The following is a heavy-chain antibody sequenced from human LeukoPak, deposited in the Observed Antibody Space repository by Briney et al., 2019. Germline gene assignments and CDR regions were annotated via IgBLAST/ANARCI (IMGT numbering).Heavy chain of an antibody. D-gene: IGHD3-10*01. J-gene: IGHJ4*02. CDR2: IYHSGST. Sequence: SQTLSLTCTVSGGSISSGGYYWSWIRQPPGKGLEWIGYIYHSGSTYYNPSLKSRVTISVDRSKNQFSLKLSSVTAADTAVYYCARVITMVRGVTSYFDYWGQGTLVTVSS. CDR1: GGSISSGGYY. V-gene: IGHV4-30-2*01. CDR3: ARVITMVRGVTSYFDY.